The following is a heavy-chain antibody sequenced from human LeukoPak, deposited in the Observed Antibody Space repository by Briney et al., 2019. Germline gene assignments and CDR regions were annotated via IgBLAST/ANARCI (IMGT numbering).Heavy chain of an antibody. CDR2: IYYTGST. J-gene: IGHJ4*02. D-gene: IGHD1-26*01. Sequence: PSETLSLTCTVSGGSISGYYWSWIRQPPGKGLEWIGYIYYTGSTDYNPSLKSRVTISVDTSKNQFSLKLSSVTAADTAVYYCAKDQAFGRGSYYDYWGQGTLVTVSS. V-gene: IGHV4-59*12. CDR1: GGSISGYY. CDR3: AKDQAFGRGSYYDY.